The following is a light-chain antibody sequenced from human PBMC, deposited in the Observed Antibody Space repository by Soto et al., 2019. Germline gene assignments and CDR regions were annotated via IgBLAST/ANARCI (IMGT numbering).Light chain of an antibody. CDR2: EVN. V-gene: IGLV2-14*01. Sequence: QSALTQPASVSGSPGQSITISCTGTNSDVGGYDYVSWYQQHPGKAPKLMISEVNNRPSGVSNRFSGSKSGNTASLTISGLQAEDEDYYYCSSYTSSSTLVVFGGGTKLTVL. CDR1: NSDVGGYDY. CDR3: SSYTSSSTLVV. J-gene: IGLJ2*01.